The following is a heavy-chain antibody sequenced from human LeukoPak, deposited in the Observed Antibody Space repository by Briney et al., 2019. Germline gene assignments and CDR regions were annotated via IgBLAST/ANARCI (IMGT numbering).Heavy chain of an antibody. Sequence: AASVKVSCKASGGTFSSYAISWVRQAPGQGLEWMGIINPSGGSTGYAQKFQGRVTMTRDTSTSTVYMELNSLRSDDTAVYHCARALPHVRSGYYYYYMDVWGKGTTVTISS. D-gene: IGHD6-25*01. V-gene: IGHV1-46*01. CDR2: INPSGGST. CDR1: GGTFSSYA. J-gene: IGHJ6*03. CDR3: ARALPHVRSGYYYYYMDV.